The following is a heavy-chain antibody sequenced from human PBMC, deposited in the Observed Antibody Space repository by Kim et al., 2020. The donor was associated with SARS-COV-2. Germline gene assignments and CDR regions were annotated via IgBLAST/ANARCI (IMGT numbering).Heavy chain of an antibody. CDR2: ITSSGTTI. V-gene: IGHV3-48*02. Sequence: GGSLRLSCAASGFTFRSYSINWVRQAPGKGLEWISYITSSGTTIYYADSVKGRFTISRDNAKNSLYLQMSSLRDEDTAVYYCARSPPNVYDSNGYYSPFDYWGQGTPVTVSS. CDR3: ARSPPNVYDSNGYYSPFDY. D-gene: IGHD3-22*01. J-gene: IGHJ4*02. CDR1: GFTFRSYS.